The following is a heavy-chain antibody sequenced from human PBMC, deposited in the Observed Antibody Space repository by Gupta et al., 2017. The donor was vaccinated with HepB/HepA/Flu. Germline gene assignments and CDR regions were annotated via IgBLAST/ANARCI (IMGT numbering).Heavy chain of an antibody. CDR1: GGTFINYG. CDR3: AAESYGYYNVPWYIDN. J-gene: IGHJ2*01. CDR2: TIPALAKT. V-gene: IGHV1-69*04. D-gene: IGHD4-17*01. Sequence: QVQLVQSGAEVKKPGTSVKVSCKASGGTFINYGISWMRQAPGQGGEWMGRTIPALAKTTPAQLCHGRVTITADRSTSTAYIEVSGPSYEHTAVYYGAAESYGYYNVPWYIDNWC.